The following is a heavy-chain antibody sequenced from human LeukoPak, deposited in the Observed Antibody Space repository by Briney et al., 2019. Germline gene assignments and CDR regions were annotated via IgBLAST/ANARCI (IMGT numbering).Heavy chain of an antibody. CDR1: GFTFTIYW. CDR3: VRVRGGYYLNDAFDI. V-gene: IGHV3-7*04. Sequence: AGSLRLSCAASGFTFTIYWMIWVRQAPGKGLEWVANIKQDGSEKYYVDSVKGRFTISRDNAKSSLYLQMNSLRAEDTAVYYCVRVRGGYYLNDAFDIWGQGTMVTVPS. D-gene: IGHD2/OR15-2a*01. J-gene: IGHJ3*02. CDR2: IKQDGSEK.